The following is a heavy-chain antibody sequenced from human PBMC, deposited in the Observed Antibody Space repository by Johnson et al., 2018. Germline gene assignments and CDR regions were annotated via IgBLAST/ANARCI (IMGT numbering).Heavy chain of an antibody. CDR1: GFIFGTYS. V-gene: IGHV3-21*01. Sequence: EVQLLETGGGLVKPGGSLRLTCAASGFIFGTYSMNWVRQAPGKGLEWVSSISTSSSYINYADSVKGRFTISRDNAKNSLYLQMNSLRAEDTAVYYCARELTTVTTNSEYFQPWGQGTLVTVSS. D-gene: IGHD4-17*01. CDR2: ISTSSSYI. CDR3: ARELTTVTTNSEYFQP. J-gene: IGHJ1*01.